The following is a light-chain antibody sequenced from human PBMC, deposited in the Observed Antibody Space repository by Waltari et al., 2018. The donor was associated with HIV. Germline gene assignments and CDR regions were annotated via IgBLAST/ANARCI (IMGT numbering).Light chain of an antibody. CDR2: EGS. J-gene: IGLJ3*02. Sequence: QSALTQPASVSGSPGQSITISCTGTSSDVGSYNLVSLYQQHPGKDPKLMSYEGSKRPSGVSNLFSGSNSGNTASLTISGLQAEDEADYYCCSYAGSSTWVFGGGTKLTVL. CDR3: CSYAGSSTWV. CDR1: SSDVGSYNL. V-gene: IGLV2-23*01.